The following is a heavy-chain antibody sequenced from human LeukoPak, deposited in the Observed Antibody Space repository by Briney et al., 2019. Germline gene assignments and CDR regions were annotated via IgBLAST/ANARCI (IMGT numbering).Heavy chain of an antibody. V-gene: IGHV1-18*01. Sequence: ASVKVSCKASGYTFTSYGISRVRQAPGQGLEWMGWISAYSGNTNYAQKLQGRVTMTTDTSTSTAYMELRSLRFDDTAVYYCATIYYYDSSSPFDPWGQGTLVTVSS. D-gene: IGHD3-22*01. CDR2: ISAYSGNT. CDR1: GYTFTSYG. CDR3: ATIYYYDSSSPFDP. J-gene: IGHJ5*02.